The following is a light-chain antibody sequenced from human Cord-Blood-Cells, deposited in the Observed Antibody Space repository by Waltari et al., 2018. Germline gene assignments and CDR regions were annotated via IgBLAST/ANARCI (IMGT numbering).Light chain of an antibody. J-gene: IGKJ2*03. V-gene: IGKV1-39*01. Sequence: DIQMTLSPSSLSASVGERDTVTCRASQSISSYLNWYQQKPGKAPKLLIYAASSLQSGVPSRFSGSGSGTDFTLTISSLQPEDFATYYCQQSYSTPYSFGQGTKLEIK. CDR3: QQSYSTPYS. CDR2: AAS. CDR1: QSISSY.